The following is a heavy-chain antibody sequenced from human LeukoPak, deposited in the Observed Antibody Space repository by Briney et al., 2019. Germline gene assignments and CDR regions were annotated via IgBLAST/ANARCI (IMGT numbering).Heavy chain of an antibody. V-gene: IGHV4-34*01. J-gene: IGHJ6*03. CDR3: ARVLSSSSWYIFTDYYYYYMDV. CDR2: INHSGST. D-gene: IGHD6-13*01. Sequence: PSETLSLTCVVYGVSFSGYYWSWIRQPPGKGLEWIGEINHSGSTNYNPSLKSRVTISVDTSKNQFSLKLSSVTAADTAVYYCARVLSSSSWYIFTDYYYYYMDVWGKGTTVTVSS. CDR1: GVSFSGYY.